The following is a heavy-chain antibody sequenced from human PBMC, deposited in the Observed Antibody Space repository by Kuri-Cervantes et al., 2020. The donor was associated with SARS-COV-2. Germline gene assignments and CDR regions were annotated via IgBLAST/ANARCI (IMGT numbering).Heavy chain of an antibody. D-gene: IGHD6-6*01. V-gene: IGHV5-51*01. CDR1: GYSFTSYW. Sequence: GESLKISCKGSGYSFTSYWIGWVRQMPGKGLEWMGIIYPGDSDTRYSPSFQGQVTISADKSISTAYLQWSSLKASDTAMYYCARIEYSSSSGVGYFDYWGQGTLVTVSS. CDR3: ARIEYSSSSGVGYFDY. CDR2: IYPGDSDT. J-gene: IGHJ4*02.